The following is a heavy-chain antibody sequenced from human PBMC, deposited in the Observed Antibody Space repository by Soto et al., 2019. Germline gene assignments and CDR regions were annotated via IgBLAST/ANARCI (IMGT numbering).Heavy chain of an antibody. Sequence: LRLSCAASGFSVNSKYMNWVRQAPGKGLEWVSVIYSGGSTYYADSVKGRFTISRDSSKNTLYLQMNNLRHEDTAVYYCASGPGPTNYYDILTGPQGVFDYWGQGTLVTVSS. CDR2: IYSGGST. V-gene: IGHV3-53*05. J-gene: IGHJ4*02. D-gene: IGHD3-9*01. CDR1: GFSVNSKY. CDR3: ASGPGPTNYYDILTGPQGVFDY.